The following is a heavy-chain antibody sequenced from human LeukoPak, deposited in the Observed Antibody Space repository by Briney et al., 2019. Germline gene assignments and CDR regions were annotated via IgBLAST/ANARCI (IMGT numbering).Heavy chain of an antibody. CDR2: TSSSSSTI. Sequence: GWSLRLSCAASGFTFSSYSMNWVRQAPGKGLEWVSYTSSSSSTIYYADSVKGRFTISRDNAKNSLYLQMYSLRAEDTAVYYCARAVGYSYAPGHFDYWGQGTLVTVSS. V-gene: IGHV3-48*04. J-gene: IGHJ4*02. D-gene: IGHD5-18*01. CDR3: ARAVGYSYAPGHFDY. CDR1: GFTFSSYS.